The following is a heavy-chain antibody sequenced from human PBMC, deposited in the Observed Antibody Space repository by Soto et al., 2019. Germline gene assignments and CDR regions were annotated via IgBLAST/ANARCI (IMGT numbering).Heavy chain of an antibody. J-gene: IGHJ6*02. D-gene: IGHD2-15*01. CDR1: GFTFRSYG. CDR3: GKDTLDCSGGDCPLYYYYGMDI. Sequence: PVGSLRLSCAASGFTFRSYGMHWVRQAPGNGLEWLAFISNDGTNKYLADSVKGRLTLSRDNSRNTLSLEINNLRPEDTAVYYCGKDTLDCSGGDCPLYYYYGMDIWGQGTTVTVSS. V-gene: IGHV3-30*18. CDR2: ISNDGTNK.